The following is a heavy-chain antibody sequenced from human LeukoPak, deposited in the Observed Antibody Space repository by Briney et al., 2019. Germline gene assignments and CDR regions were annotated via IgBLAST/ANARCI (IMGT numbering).Heavy chain of an antibody. J-gene: IGHJ3*02. V-gene: IGHV3-11*04. CDR1: GFTFSDYY. CDR2: ISSSGSTI. CDR3: ASRHIVVVTAIPDAFDI. D-gene: IGHD2-21*02. Sequence: GGSLRLSCAASGFTFSDYYMSWIRQAPGKGLEWVSYISSSGSTIYYADSVKGRFTISRDNAKNSLYLQMNSLGAEDTAVYYCASRHIVVVTAIPDAFDIWGQGTMVTVSS.